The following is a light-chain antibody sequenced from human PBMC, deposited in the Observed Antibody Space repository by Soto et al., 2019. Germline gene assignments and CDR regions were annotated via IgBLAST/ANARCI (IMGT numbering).Light chain of an antibody. Sequence: EIVVTQSPASLAVSLGERATINCRSSQSVLNNSNRKNFLAWYQQKPGQPPKLLFYWASTREIGVPARFSGSGSGADFTLTISGLQAEDVGVYYCQQYYSLPYTFGPGTKVDIK. CDR3: QQYYSLPYT. J-gene: IGKJ2*01. V-gene: IGKV4-1*01. CDR1: QSVLNNSNRKNF. CDR2: WAS.